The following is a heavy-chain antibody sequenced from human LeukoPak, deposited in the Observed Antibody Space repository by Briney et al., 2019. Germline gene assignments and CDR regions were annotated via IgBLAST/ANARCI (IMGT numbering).Heavy chain of an antibody. CDR2: IYYSGST. CDR3: ASVAANKGSYLAFDY. Sequence: SETLSLTCTVSGGSISSSSYYWGWIRQPPGKGLEWIGSIYYSGSTYYNPSLKSRVTISVDTSKNQFSLKLSSVTAADTAVYYCASVAANKGSYLAFDYWGQGTLVTVSS. CDR1: GGSISSSSYY. V-gene: IGHV4-39*07. D-gene: IGHD6-19*01. J-gene: IGHJ4*02.